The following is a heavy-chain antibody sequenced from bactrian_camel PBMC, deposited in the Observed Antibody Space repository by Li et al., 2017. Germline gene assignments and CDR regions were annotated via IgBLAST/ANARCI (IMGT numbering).Heavy chain of an antibody. V-gene: IGHV3S1*01. J-gene: IGHJ4*01. D-gene: IGHD1*01. CDR1: GFTFSNYW. Sequence: HVQLVESGGGLAQPGGSLTLSCAASGFTFSNYWMHWVRQAPGKGLEWVSSVSPVGQTTRYVESVKGRFTTSRDNAKNTVYLQMNSLKAEDTARYYCARGLEIYWKPPVPLEGQGTQVTVS. CDR2: VSPVGQTT.